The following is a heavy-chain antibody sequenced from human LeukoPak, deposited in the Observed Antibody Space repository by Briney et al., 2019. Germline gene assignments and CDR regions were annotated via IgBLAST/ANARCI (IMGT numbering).Heavy chain of an antibody. CDR1: GFTFGSYS. V-gene: IGHV3-15*04. CDR2: IESKNDGGTT. CDR3: STLYFGGNGDF. Sequence: QSGGSLRLSCAASGFTFGSYSMNWVRQAPGKGLEWVARIESKNDGGTTDYAAPVKGRFTISRDDSENTLYLQMNSLQTEDTAVYYCSTLYFGGNGDFWGQGTLVTVSS. D-gene: IGHD4-23*01. J-gene: IGHJ4*02.